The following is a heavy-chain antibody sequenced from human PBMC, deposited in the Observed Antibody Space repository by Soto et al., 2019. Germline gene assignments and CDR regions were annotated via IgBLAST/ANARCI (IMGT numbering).Heavy chain of an antibody. V-gene: IGHV3-30*18. CDR2: ISYDGSKK. CDR1: GFTFSTSG. D-gene: IGHD3-3*01. J-gene: IGHJ6*02. Sequence: GGSLRLSWAASGFTFSTSGMHWVRQAPGKGLEWVALISYDGSKKYYGDSVKGRFTISRDSSMNTLYLQMNSLRAEDTAVYYCAKDLNYDFWSGYSFYYGMDVWGQGTTVTVSS. CDR3: AKDLNYDFWSGYSFYYGMDV.